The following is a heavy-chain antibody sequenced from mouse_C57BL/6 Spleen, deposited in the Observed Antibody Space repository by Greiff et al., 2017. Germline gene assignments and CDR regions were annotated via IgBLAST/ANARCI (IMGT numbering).Heavy chain of an antibody. J-gene: IGHJ4*01. CDR1: GYTFTSYG. CDR3: ARREIYYGYDGAMDF. Sequence: VKLMESGAELARPGASVKLSCKASGYTFTSYGISWVKQRTGQGLEWIGEIYPRSGNTYYNEKFKGKATLTADKSSSTAYMELRSLTSEDAAVYFCARREIYYGYDGAMDFWGKGTSVTVSS. CDR2: IYPRSGNT. V-gene: IGHV1-81*01. D-gene: IGHD2-2*01.